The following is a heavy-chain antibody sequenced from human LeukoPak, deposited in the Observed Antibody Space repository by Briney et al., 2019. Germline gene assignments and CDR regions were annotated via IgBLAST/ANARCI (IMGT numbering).Heavy chain of an antibody. Sequence: GGSLRLSCAASGFIFSGYWMSWVRQAPGKGLEWVANIKQDGSEKYYVDSVEGRFTISRDNAKNSLYLQMNSLRDEDTAVYFCARDGGAAGTYFDYWGQGTLVTVSS. CDR1: GFIFSGYW. V-gene: IGHV3-7*01. J-gene: IGHJ4*02. CDR2: IKQDGSEK. D-gene: IGHD6-13*01. CDR3: ARDGGAAGTYFDY.